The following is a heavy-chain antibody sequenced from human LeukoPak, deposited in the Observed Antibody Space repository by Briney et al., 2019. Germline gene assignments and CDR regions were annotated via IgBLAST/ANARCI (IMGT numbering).Heavy chain of an antibody. Sequence: SETLSLTCADYGGSFSGYYWSWIRQPPWKGLEWIGEINHSGSTNYNPSLKSRVTISLDTSKNQFSLKLRSVTAADTAVYYCARGAPDAFDIWGQGTMVTVSS. CDR2: INHSGST. J-gene: IGHJ3*02. CDR1: GGSFSGYY. CDR3: ARGAPDAFDI. V-gene: IGHV4-34*01.